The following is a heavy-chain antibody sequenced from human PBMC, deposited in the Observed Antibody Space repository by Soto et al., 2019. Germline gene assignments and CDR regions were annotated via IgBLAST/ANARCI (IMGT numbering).Heavy chain of an antibody. CDR1: GFTFSSYA. CDR2: ISYDGSNK. J-gene: IGHJ4*02. D-gene: IGHD3-10*01. Sequence: ESGGGLVQPGGSLRLSCAASGFTFSSYAMSWVRQAPGKGLEWVAVISYDGSNKYYADSVKGRFTISRDNSKNTLYLQMNSLRAEDTAVYYCARDWGGYGSGSGHFYWGQGTLVTVSS. CDR3: ARDWGGYGSGSGHFY. V-gene: IGHV3-30-3*01.